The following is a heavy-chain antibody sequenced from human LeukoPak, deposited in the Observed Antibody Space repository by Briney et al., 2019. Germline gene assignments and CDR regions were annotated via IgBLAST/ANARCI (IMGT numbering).Heavy chain of an antibody. V-gene: IGHV1-69*04. D-gene: IGHD5-18*01. CDR3: ARDQGLTAPPPYGLDV. CDR1: GGTFSSSA. J-gene: IGHJ6*02. Sequence: ASVNVSCKASGGTFSSSAITWVRQAPAQGLEWMGRIIPVLNITSYAQKFQGSVTITADTSTSTVYMELSSLRSEETAVYYCARDQGLTAPPPYGLDVWGQGTTVTVTS. CDR2: IIPVLNIT.